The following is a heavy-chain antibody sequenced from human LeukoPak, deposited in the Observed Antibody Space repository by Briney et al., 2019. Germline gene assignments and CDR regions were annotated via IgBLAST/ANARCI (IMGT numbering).Heavy chain of an antibody. CDR3: ARLIPKLRYFAPGYFDY. Sequence: SETLSLTCTVSGVSISSSNSYWGWIRQPPGKGLEWIGSIYYSGNTYYNPSLKSRVTISVDTSKNQFSLKLSSVTAADTAVYYCARLIPKLRYFAPGYFDYWGQGTLVTVSS. D-gene: IGHD3-9*01. CDR1: GVSISSSNSY. CDR2: IYYSGNT. J-gene: IGHJ4*02. V-gene: IGHV4-39*07.